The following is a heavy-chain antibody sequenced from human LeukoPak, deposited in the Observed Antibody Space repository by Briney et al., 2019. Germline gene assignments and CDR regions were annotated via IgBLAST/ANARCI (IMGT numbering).Heavy chain of an antibody. CDR1: VYTFTSYY. V-gene: IGHV1-46*01. Sequence: ASVKVSCKESVYTFTSYYMHWVRQAPGQGLEWMGIINPSGGSTSYAQKFQGRVTMTRDMSTSTVYMELSSLRSEDTAVYYCARDLHDYGDLGAFDIWGQGTMVTVSS. D-gene: IGHD4-17*01. J-gene: IGHJ3*02. CDR2: INPSGGST. CDR3: ARDLHDYGDLGAFDI.